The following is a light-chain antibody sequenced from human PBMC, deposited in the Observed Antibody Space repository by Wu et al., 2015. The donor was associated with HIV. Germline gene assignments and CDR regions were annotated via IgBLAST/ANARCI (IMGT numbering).Light chain of an antibody. J-gene: IGKJ4*01. CDR3: QQRDAWPLT. CDR1: QSVGDY. V-gene: IGKV3-11*01. Sequence: EIVLTQSPATLSLSPGERATLSCRASQSVGDYLAWFQQKPGQAPRLVIYNASTRASGIPARFSGSGSGTDFTLTISSLAPEDSAVYYCQQRDAWPLTFGGGT. CDR2: NAS.